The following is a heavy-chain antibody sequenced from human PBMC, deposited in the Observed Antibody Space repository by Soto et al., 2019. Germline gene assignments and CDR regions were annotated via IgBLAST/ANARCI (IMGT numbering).Heavy chain of an antibody. J-gene: IGHJ6*02. Sequence: HGESLKISCKGSGYSFTSYWIGWVRQMPGKGLEWMGIIYPGDSDTRYSPSFQGQVTISADKSVSTAYLQWSGLKASDTAMYYCARAASSGFAIQLETYYYYGMDVWGQGTTVTVSS. CDR2: IYPGDSDT. D-gene: IGHD5-18*01. CDR3: ARAASSGFAIQLETYYYYGMDV. V-gene: IGHV5-51*01. CDR1: GYSFTSYW.